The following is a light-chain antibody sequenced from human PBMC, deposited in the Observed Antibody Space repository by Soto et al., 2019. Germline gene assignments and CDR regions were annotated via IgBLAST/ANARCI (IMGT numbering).Light chain of an antibody. V-gene: IGLV2-14*03. CDR1: SSDVGGYNY. Sequence: QSALTQPASISGSPGQSITISCTGTSSDVGGYNYVSWYRQHPGKAPKLMIYDVNNRPSGVSNRFSGSKSGNTASLTISGLQAEDEADYYCSSHSSSSTLVVFGGGTQLTVL. CDR2: DVN. J-gene: IGLJ2*01. CDR3: SSHSSSSTLVV.